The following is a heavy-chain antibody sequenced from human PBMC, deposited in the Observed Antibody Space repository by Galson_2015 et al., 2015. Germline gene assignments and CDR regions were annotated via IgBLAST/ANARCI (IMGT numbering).Heavy chain of an antibody. V-gene: IGHV2-5*01. CDR1: GFSFPTSGVG. Sequence: PALVSPSRTLTLPCTFSGFSFPTSGVGVGWIRQPPGKALEWLAITYWNDDRRYSPSLRSRLTITKDSSTNQVVLTMTNMDPVDTATYYCTYRQSFYGVYADYWGQGTLVTVSS. CDR3: TYRQSFYGVYADY. CDR2: TYWNDDR. J-gene: IGHJ4*02. D-gene: IGHD5/OR15-5a*01.